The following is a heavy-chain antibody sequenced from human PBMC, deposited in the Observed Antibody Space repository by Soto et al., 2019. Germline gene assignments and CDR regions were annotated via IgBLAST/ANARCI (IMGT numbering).Heavy chain of an antibody. J-gene: IGHJ4*02. Sequence: LRLSCAASGFTFSSYAMSWVRQAPGKGLEWVSAISGSGGSTYYADSVKGRFTISRDNSKNTLYLQMNSLRAEDTAVYYCAKAQPDYDFWSGYPVLFDYWGQGTLVTVSS. CDR1: GFTFSSYA. V-gene: IGHV3-23*01. D-gene: IGHD3-3*01. CDR2: ISGSGGST. CDR3: AKAQPDYDFWSGYPVLFDY.